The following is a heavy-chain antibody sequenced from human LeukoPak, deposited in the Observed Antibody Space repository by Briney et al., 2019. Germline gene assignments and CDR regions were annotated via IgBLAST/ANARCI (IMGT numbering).Heavy chain of an antibody. CDR2: ISAYNGNT. Sequence: ASVTVSFKASGYTFTSYDINWVRQAPGQGLEWMGWISAYNGNTNYAQKLQGRVTMTTDTSTSTAYMELRSLRSDDTAVYYCARYTGNYYDSSGLSVWGQGTLVTVSS. V-gene: IGHV1-18*01. D-gene: IGHD3-22*01. CDR3: ARYTGNYYDSSGLSV. CDR1: GYTFTSYD. J-gene: IGHJ4*02.